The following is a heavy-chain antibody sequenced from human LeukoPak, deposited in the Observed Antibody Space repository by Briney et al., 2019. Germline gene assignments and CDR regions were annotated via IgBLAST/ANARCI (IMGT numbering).Heavy chain of an antibody. CDR3: AKTNYYAGPFYFDF. J-gene: IGHJ4*02. D-gene: IGHD4/OR15-4a*01. CDR2: ISGSGGST. Sequence: GGSLRLSCAASGFIFSTYGMSWVRQAPGKGLEWVSDISGSGGSTYYADSVKGRFTISRDNSKNTLYLQLSSQRAEDTAVYYCAKTNYYAGPFYFDFWGQGTLVTVSS. CDR1: GFIFSTYG. V-gene: IGHV3-23*01.